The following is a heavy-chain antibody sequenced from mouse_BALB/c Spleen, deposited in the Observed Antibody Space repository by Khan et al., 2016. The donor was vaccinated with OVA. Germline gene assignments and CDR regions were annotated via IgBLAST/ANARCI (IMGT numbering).Heavy chain of an antibody. CDR2: ICAGGST. Sequence: QVQLKQSGPGLVAPSQTLSITCTVSGFSLSNYGVHWVRQPPGKGLEWLGVICAGGSTNHNSALMSRLSISNDDSKSQVFLKMNSLQTDDAAMDYCARACDDGAWFAYWGQGTLVTVSA. CDR1: GFSLSNYG. CDR3: ARACDDGAWFAY. J-gene: IGHJ3*01. D-gene: IGHD1-1*01. V-gene: IGHV2-9*02.